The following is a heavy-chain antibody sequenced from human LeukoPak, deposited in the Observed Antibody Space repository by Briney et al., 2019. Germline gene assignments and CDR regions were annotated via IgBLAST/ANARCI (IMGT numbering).Heavy chain of an antibody. J-gene: IGHJ4*02. Sequence: GGSLRLSCAASGFAFNKYWMHWVRQTPGKGLVWVSRINGDGSTTSYADSVKGGFAISRDNAMNTLYLQMSSLRAEDTAVYYCATGNYYDSRGYYTFGHWGQGTLVTVSS. CDR1: GFAFNKYW. CDR2: INGDGSTT. CDR3: ATGNYYDSRGYYTFGH. D-gene: IGHD3-22*01. V-gene: IGHV3-74*01.